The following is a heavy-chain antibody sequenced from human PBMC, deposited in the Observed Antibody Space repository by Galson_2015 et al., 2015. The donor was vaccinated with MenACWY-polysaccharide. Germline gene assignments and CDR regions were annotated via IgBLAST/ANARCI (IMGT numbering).Heavy chain of an antibody. V-gene: IGHV3-11*01. CDR3: ARGHYGLDV. Sequence: SLRLSCAASGFSLGAWYMSWIRQAPGKGLEWLSYISKSGDSIYYGDSVKGRSAISRDNAKNSLYLQLNSLEVEDTAIYYCARGHYGLDVWGQGSLVTVSS. J-gene: IGHJ6*02. CDR2: ISKSGDSI. CDR1: GFSLGAWY.